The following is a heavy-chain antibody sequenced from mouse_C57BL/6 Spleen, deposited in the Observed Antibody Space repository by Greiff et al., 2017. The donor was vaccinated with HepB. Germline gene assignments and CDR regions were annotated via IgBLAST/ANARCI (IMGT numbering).Heavy chain of an antibody. V-gene: IGHV1-69*01. CDR3: ARRGDGYWDYFDY. CDR1: GYTFTSYW. D-gene: IGHD2-3*01. J-gene: IGHJ2*01. CDR2: IDPSDSYT. Sequence: VQLQQSGAELVMPGASVKLSCKASGYTFTSYWMHWVKQRPGQGLEWIGEIDPSDSYTNYNQKFKGESTLTVDKSSSTAYMQLSSLTSEDSAVYYCARRGDGYWDYFDYWGQGTTLTVSS.